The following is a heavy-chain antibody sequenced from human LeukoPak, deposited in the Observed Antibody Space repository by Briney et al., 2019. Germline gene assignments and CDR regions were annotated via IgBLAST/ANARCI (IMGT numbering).Heavy chain of an antibody. CDR3: AKSGGYGLIDY. Sequence: PSETLSLTCTVSGYPITNGYYWGWIRQPPGKGLEWIGSIYSSGSTYYNASLQSRVTISIDTSKNQFSLRLNSVTAADTAMYYCAKSGGYGLIDYRGQGTRVTVSS. D-gene: IGHD1-26*01. CDR1: GYPITNGYY. V-gene: IGHV4-38-2*02. CDR2: IYSSGST. J-gene: IGHJ4*02.